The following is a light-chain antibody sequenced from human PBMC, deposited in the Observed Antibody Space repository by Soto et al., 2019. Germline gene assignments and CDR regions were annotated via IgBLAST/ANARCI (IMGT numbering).Light chain of an antibody. CDR3: QQYNYSPWT. CDR1: QSVTSSY. CDR2: AAS. Sequence: EIVLTQSPGTLSLSPGERATLSCRASQSVTSSYLAWYQQKPGQAPRLLIYAASSRATGIPDRFSGSGSGTDFTLTISRLEPEDFAVYYCQQYNYSPWTYGQGTKVDIK. J-gene: IGKJ1*01. V-gene: IGKV3-20*01.